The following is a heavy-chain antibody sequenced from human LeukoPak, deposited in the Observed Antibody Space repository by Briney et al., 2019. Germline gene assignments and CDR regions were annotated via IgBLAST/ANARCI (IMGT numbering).Heavy chain of an antibody. V-gene: IGHV1-46*01. Sequence: ASVKVSCKASGYTFTSYYMHWLRQAPGQGLEWMGIINPSGGSTSYAQKFQGRVTMTRDTSTSTVYMELSSLRSEDTAVYYCARESGSGSSRRDFDYWGQGTLVTVSS. J-gene: IGHJ4*02. CDR1: GYTFTSYY. CDR3: ARESGSGSSRRDFDY. CDR2: INPSGGST. D-gene: IGHD6-13*01.